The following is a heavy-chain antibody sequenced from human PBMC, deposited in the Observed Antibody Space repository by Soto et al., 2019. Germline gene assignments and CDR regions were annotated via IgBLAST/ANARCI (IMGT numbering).Heavy chain of an antibody. CDR3: ASVGYSTGWHRDWYFDL. J-gene: IGHJ2*01. V-gene: IGHV3-33*01. D-gene: IGHD6-19*01. CDR2: IWYDGSNK. Sequence: QVQLVESGGGVVQPGRSLRLSCAASGITFSSYGMHWVRQAPGKGLEWVAVIWYDGSNKYFADSLKGRFTISRDNSKNTLYLQRNSLRAEDTVVYYCASVGYSTGWHRDWYFDLWGRGTLVTVSS. CDR1: GITFSSYG.